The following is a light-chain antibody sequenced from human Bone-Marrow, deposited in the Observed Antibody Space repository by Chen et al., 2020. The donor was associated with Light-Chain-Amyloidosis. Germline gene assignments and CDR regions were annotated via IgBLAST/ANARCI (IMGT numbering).Light chain of an antibody. CDR1: SGINVGTYR. Sequence: QAVLTQQSSLSASPGASASLTCTLRSGINVGTYRIYWYQQKPGSPPQYLLRYKSDSDKQQGSGVPSLFSGSKDASANAGILLISGLQSEDEADYYCMIWHSSAWVFGGGTKLTVL. V-gene: IGLV5-45*03. CDR3: MIWHSSAWV. CDR2: YKSDSDK. J-gene: IGLJ3*02.